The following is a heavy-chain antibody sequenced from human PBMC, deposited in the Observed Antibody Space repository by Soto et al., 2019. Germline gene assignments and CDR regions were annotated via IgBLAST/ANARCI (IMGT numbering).Heavy chain of an antibody. Sequence: QLQLQESGPGLVTPSETLSLTCTVSGGSISSSSYFWAWVSQSPAKGLEWIGSINYRGTTFYTASLRSRVNISIDTSKNQFSLTLNSVTAADTALYYCARLVACNGGSCKFDPWGQGTLVTVSS. CDR3: ARLVACNGGSCKFDP. D-gene: IGHD2-15*01. V-gene: IGHV4-39*01. CDR2: INYRGTT. CDR1: GGSISSSSYF. J-gene: IGHJ5*02.